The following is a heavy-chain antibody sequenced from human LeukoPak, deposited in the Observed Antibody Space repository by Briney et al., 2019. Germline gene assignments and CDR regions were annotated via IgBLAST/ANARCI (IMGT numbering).Heavy chain of an antibody. D-gene: IGHD3-22*01. Sequence: SETLSLTCTVSGTSITTYYWSWIRQPPGKGLEWIGYIYYSGSTTYNPSLKSRVTISVDSSKNQFSLKLSSVTAADTAVYYCARDYDSTGYYDFWGQGTLVTVSS. CDR3: ARDYDSTGYYDF. J-gene: IGHJ4*02. CDR1: GTSITTYY. CDR2: IYYSGST. V-gene: IGHV4-59*01.